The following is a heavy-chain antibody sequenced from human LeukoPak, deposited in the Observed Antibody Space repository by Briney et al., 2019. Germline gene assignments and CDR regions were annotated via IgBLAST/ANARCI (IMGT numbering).Heavy chain of an antibody. CDR1: GYTFSNYE. D-gene: IGHD6-13*01. CDR3: ARGAYRSSWYLDS. Sequence: SGGSLRLSYAASGYTFSNYEMNWVRQAPGMGLEWVSYISTSGTSMFYADSVKGRFTISRDNAGKSLFLQMNSLRAEDTAVYFCARGAYRSSWYLDSWGQGTLVTVSS. J-gene: IGHJ4*02. CDR2: ISTSGTSM. V-gene: IGHV3-48*03.